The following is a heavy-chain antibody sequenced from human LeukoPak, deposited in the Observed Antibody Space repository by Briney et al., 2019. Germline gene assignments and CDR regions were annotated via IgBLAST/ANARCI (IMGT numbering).Heavy chain of an antibody. CDR1: GFTFSSYW. J-gene: IGHJ4*02. CDR2: IKQDGTEK. CDR3: ATDPASYCTSSTCDFDY. V-gene: IGHV3-7*01. D-gene: IGHD2-8*01. Sequence: GGSLRLSCAASGFTFSSYWMSWVRQAPGKGLEWVANIKQDGTEKYYVDSVRGQFTISRDNAQNSLYLQMNNLGAEDTAVYYCATDPASYCTSSTCDFDYWGQGTLVTVSS.